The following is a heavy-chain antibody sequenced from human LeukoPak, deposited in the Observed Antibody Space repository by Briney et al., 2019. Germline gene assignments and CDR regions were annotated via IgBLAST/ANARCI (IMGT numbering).Heavy chain of an antibody. J-gene: IGHJ4*02. Sequence: GGSLRLSCAASGFTFSSYAMSWVRQAPGKGLEWVSAISGSGGSTYYADSVKGRLTISRDNSKNTLYLQMNSLRAEDTAVYYCAKGNYYDSSGYYFDYWGQGTLVTVSS. D-gene: IGHD3-22*01. CDR2: ISGSGGST. V-gene: IGHV3-23*01. CDR1: GFTFSSYA. CDR3: AKGNYYDSSGYYFDY.